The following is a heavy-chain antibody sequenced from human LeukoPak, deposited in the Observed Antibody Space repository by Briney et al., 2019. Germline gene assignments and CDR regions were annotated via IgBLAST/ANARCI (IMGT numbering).Heavy chain of an antibody. CDR1: GFTFSSYS. CDR2: ISSSSSYI. V-gene: IGHV3-21*01. J-gene: IGHJ5*02. CDR3: ARDLAVGATWFDP. Sequence: GGSLTLSCAASGFTFSSYSMNWLRQAPGKGLEWVSSISSSSSYIYYADPVKGRFTISRDNPKNSLYLQMNSLRAEDTAVYYCARDLAVGATWFDPWGQGTLVTVSS. D-gene: IGHD1-26*01.